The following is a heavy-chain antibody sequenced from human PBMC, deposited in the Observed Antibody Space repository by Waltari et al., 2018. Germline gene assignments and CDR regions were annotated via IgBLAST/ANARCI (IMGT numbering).Heavy chain of an antibody. CDR2: ISGSGGST. Sequence: EVQLLESGGGLVQPGGSLRLSCAASGFTFSSYAMSWVRQAPGKGLEWVSAISGSGGSTYYADSVKGRFTISRDNSKNTLYLQMNSLRAEDTAVYYCAKSLATVRVVGYYYYGMDVWGQGTTVTVSS. V-gene: IGHV3-23*01. CDR3: AKSLATVRVVGYYYYGMDV. J-gene: IGHJ6*02. D-gene: IGHD4-4*01. CDR1: GFTFSSYA.